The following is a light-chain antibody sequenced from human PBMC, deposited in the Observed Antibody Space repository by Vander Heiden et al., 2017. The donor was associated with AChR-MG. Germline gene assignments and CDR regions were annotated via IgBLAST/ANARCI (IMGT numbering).Light chain of an antibody. CDR1: SSDVGSYNY. CDR2: DVS. J-gene: IGLJ3*02. CDR3: CSYGGSYTFVL. V-gene: IGLV2-11*01. Sequence: QSALPQPRSVSGSPGQSVTISCTGTSSDVGSYNYVSWYQQHPGKAPKLVIYDVSKRPSGVPDRFFGSKSGNTASLTISGLQAEDEADFYCCSYGGSYTFVLFGGGTKLTVL.